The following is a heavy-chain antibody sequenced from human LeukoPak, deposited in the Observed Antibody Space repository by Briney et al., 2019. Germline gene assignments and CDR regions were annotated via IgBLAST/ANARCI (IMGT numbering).Heavy chain of an antibody. Sequence: GASVKVSCKASGGAFSSSAITWVRQARGQGLEWMGGIIPLFGTANYAQKFRGRVTFTADGPTTTAYMDLSSLTSDDTAVYYCARHDLMGSWKTGITAAGVFDYWGQGTLVTVSS. V-gene: IGHV1-69*13. CDR3: ARHDLMGSWKTGITAAGVFDY. CDR2: IIPLFGTA. J-gene: IGHJ4*02. D-gene: IGHD6-13*01. CDR1: GGAFSSSA.